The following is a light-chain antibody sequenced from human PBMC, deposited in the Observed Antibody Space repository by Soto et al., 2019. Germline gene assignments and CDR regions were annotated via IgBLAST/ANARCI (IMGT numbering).Light chain of an antibody. CDR2: DVS. CDR1: SSDVGGYNY. J-gene: IGLJ1*01. CDR3: CSYAGSYTFNV. Sequence: QSVLTQPRSVSGSPGQSVTISCTGTSSDVGGYNYGSWYQQHPGKAPKLMIYDVSKRPSGVPDRFSGSKSGNTASLTISGLQAEDEADYYCCSYAGSYTFNVFGTGTKVTVL. V-gene: IGLV2-11*01.